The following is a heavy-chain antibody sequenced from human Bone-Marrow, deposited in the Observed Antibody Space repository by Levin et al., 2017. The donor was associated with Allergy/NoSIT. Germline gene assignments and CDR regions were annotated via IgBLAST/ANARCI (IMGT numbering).Heavy chain of an antibody. CDR3: ARHFDRGTTQNALDI. Sequence: RSQTLSLTCTVSGGSVSSETYYWDWIRQSPGKGLEWIGSIYYSGITYYNASLKSRVTISIDRSKNHFSLRLTSVTATDTAVYYCARHFDRGTTQNALDIWGQGTVVTVSS. J-gene: IGHJ3*02. D-gene: IGHD1-26*01. V-gene: IGHV4-39*01. CDR2: IYYSGIT. CDR1: GGSVSSETYY.